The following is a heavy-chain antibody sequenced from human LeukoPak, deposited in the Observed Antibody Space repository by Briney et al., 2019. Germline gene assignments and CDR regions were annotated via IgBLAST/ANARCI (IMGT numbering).Heavy chain of an antibody. CDR1: SYTFISYG. D-gene: IGHD2-8*01. Sequence: ASVKVSCKASSYTFISYGISWVRQAPGQGLEWMGWISADNGNTNSAQKFQGRVTMTTDTSTSTAYMELSSLRSEDTAVYYCARGNGFTLDFWGQGTPVTVSS. J-gene: IGHJ4*02. CDR2: ISADNGNT. V-gene: IGHV1-18*01. CDR3: ARGNGFTLDF.